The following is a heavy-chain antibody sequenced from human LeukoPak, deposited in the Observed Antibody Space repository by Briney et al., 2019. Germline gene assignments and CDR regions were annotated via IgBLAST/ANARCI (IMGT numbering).Heavy chain of an antibody. J-gene: IGHJ5*02. CDR2: IYSGGST. V-gene: IGHV3-66*01. CDR1: GFTVSSNY. CDR3: ARSSTSIVGATTAPYNWFDP. D-gene: IGHD1-26*01. Sequence: GGSLRLSCAASGFTVSSNYMSWVRQAPGKGLEWVSVIYSGGSTYYADSVKGRFTISRDNSKNTLYLQMNSLRAEDTAVYYCARSSTSIVGATTAPYNWFDPWGQGTLVTVSS.